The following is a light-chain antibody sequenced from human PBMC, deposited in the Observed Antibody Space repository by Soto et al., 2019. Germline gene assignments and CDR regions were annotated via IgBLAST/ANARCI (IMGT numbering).Light chain of an antibody. CDR2: GAS. J-gene: IGKJ4*01. CDR1: QSFSSN. Sequence: EIVMTQSPATLSVSPGDTATLSCRASQSFSSNLDWYQQKPGQAPRLLIYGASSRATGTPARFSGSGSGTEFTLTISSLQSEDFAVYYCQQYNSWPLTFGGGTKVEIK. V-gene: IGKV3D-15*01. CDR3: QQYNSWPLT.